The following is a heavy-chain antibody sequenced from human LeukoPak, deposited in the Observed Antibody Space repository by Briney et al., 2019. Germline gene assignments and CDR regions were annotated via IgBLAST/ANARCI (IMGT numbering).Heavy chain of an antibody. D-gene: IGHD5/OR15-5a*01. Sequence: GTSLRLSCAACGFTFSSYGMHWVRQAPGKGLDWVAVISYNGINAQYADSVKGRFTISRDSSKNTLFLQMNSLTTEDTAVYYCAKDGDIVSTILPDYWGQGTLVTVSS. CDR1: GFTFSSYG. J-gene: IGHJ4*02. CDR3: AKDGDIVSTILPDY. CDR2: ISYNGINA. V-gene: IGHV3-30*18.